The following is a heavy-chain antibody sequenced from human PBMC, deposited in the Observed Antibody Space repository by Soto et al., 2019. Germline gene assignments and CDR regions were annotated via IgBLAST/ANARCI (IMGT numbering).Heavy chain of an antibody. J-gene: IGHJ6*02. Sequence: SETLSLTCTVSGGSISSGDYYWSWIRQPPGKGLEWIGYIYYSGSTYYNPSLKSRVTISVDTSKNQFSLKLSSVTAADTAVYYCARASPDIAVAGYGMEVWGQGTTVTLSS. V-gene: IGHV4-30-4*01. CDR3: ARASPDIAVAGYGMEV. CDR1: GGSISSGDYY. D-gene: IGHD2-2*01. CDR2: IYYSGST.